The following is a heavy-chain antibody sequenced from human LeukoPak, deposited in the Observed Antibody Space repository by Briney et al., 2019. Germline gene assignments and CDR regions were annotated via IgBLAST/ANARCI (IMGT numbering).Heavy chain of an antibody. Sequence: SETLSLTCTVSGGSISSYYWSWIRQPPGKGLEWIGYIYYSGSTNYNPSLKSRVTISVDTSKNQFSLKLSSVTAADTAVYYCARGSGSYYIGYYYYMDVWGKGTTVTISS. V-gene: IGHV4-59*01. CDR3: ARGSGSYYIGYYYYMDV. D-gene: IGHD3-10*01. J-gene: IGHJ6*03. CDR2: IYYSGST. CDR1: GGSISSYY.